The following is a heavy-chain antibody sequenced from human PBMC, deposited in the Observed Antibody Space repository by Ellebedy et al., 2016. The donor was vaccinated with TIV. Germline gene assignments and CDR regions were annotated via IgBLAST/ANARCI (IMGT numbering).Heavy chain of an antibody. CDR1: GFTFSSYG. J-gene: IGHJ4*02. V-gene: IGHV3-30*03. Sequence: GESLKISCAASGFTFSSYGIHWVRQAPGKGLEWVAGMLYDGNDEYYADSVKGRFTISRDNSKNTLYLQMNSLRAEDTAVYYCAGGISVAGTSLGFWGQGTLVTVSS. D-gene: IGHD6-19*01. CDR3: AGGISVAGTSLGF. CDR2: MLYDGNDE.